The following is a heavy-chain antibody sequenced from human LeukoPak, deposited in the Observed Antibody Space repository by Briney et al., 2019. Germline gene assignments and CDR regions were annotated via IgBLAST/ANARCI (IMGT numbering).Heavy chain of an antibody. CDR3: ARDDGGNLDY. J-gene: IGHJ4*02. CDR1: GLTFSSYW. Sequence: PGGSLRLSCAASGLTFSSYWMAWVRQAPGKGPEWVANIKRDGSEKYHVDSVKGRFTISRDNAKNSLSLQMNSLRVEDTAVYYCARDDGGNLDYWGQGTLVTVSS. V-gene: IGHV3-7*01. CDR2: IKRDGSEK.